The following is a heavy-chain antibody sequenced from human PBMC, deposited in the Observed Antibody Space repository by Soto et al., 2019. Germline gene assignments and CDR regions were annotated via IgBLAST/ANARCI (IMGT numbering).Heavy chain of an antibody. Sequence: QVQLVESGGGVVQPGGSLRLSCAASGFTFRNYAMHWVRQAPGKGLECLAVIAYDGSNAFYRDSVKGRFTISRDNSKNTLYMHMNSLRSEDRGVYYCARGDREDILVVVGARPGEYGIDIWGQGTTVTVYS. CDR2: IAYDGSNA. CDR1: GFTFRNYA. V-gene: IGHV3-30-3*01. J-gene: IGHJ6*02. CDR3: ARGDREDILVVVGARPGEYGIDI. D-gene: IGHD2-15*01.